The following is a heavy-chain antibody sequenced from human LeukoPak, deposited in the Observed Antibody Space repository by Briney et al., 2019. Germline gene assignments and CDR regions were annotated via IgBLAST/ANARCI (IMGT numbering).Heavy chain of an antibody. Sequence: GGSLRLSCAASGFTFSSYAMTWVRLAPGKGLEWVSAFSATDGSTQYADSVKGRFTISRDNSKNTLYLQMNSLRAEDTAVYYCAKSPGDYADYWGQGTLVTVSS. CDR1: GFTFSSYA. V-gene: IGHV3-23*01. CDR3: AKSPGDYADY. D-gene: IGHD4-17*01. CDR2: FSATDGST. J-gene: IGHJ4*02.